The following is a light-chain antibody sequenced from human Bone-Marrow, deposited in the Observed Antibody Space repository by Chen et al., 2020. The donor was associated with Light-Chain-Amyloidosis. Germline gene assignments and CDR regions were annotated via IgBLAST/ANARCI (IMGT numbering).Light chain of an antibody. CDR1: QTISSNY. CDR3: QQYGTSPLT. J-gene: IGKJ4*01. V-gene: IGKV3-20*01. CDR2: GSS. Sequence: EIVLTQSPGTLSLSPGEGANLSCRASQTISSNYLTWYQQKLGQSPRLLIYGSSSRASGIPDRFTGSGSGTDFTININRMEPEDFAMYYCQQYGTSPLTFGGGTKVEIK.